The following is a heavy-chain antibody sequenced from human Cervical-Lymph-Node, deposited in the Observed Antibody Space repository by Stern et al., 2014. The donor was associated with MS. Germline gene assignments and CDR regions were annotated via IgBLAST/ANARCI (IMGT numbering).Heavy chain of an antibody. CDR1: GFNFTRFW. CDR3: ARSTPKEWLVGYFHYGLDV. J-gene: IGHJ6*02. Sequence: EVQLVESGAEVKKPGESLTISCKGSGFNFTRFWIGWVRQMPGKGLEWMGIIFPGDSDTRYSPSFQGQVTISADKSISTAYLRWSSLKASDTAMYYCARSTPKEWLVGYFHYGLDVWGQGTTVTVSS. CDR2: IFPGDSDT. V-gene: IGHV5-51*01. D-gene: IGHD6-19*01.